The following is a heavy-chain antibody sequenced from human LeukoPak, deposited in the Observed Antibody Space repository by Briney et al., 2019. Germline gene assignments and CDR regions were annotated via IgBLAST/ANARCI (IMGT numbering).Heavy chain of an antibody. J-gene: IGHJ1*01. CDR1: GGSFSGYY. CDR3: ARGPNYPGARSRYFQH. Sequence: SETLSLTCAVYGGSFSGYYWSWIRQPPGKWLEWIGEINHSGSTNYNPSLKSRVTISVDTSKNQFPLKLSSVTAADTAVNYCARGPNYPGARSRYFQHWGQGTLVTVSS. CDR2: INHSGST. D-gene: IGHD1-26*01. V-gene: IGHV4-34*01.